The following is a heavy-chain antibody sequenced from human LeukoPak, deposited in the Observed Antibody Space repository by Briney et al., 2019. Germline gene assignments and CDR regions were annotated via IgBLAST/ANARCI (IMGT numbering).Heavy chain of an antibody. V-gene: IGHV3-30*02. D-gene: IGHD3-22*01. Sequence: GGSLRLSCAASGFTFSSYGMHWVRQAPGKGLEWVAFIRYDGSNKYYADSVKGRFTISRDNSKNTLYLQMNSLRAEDTAVYYCARDQGYYDSSGPIDYWGQGTLVTVSS. J-gene: IGHJ4*02. CDR1: GFTFSSYG. CDR2: IRYDGSNK. CDR3: ARDQGYYDSSGPIDY.